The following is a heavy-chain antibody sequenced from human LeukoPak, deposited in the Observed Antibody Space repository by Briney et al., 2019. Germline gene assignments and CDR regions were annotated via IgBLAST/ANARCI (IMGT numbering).Heavy chain of an antibody. V-gene: IGHV1-8*02. J-gene: IGHJ4*02. CDR2: MNPNSGNT. CDR1: GHTFTSYD. D-gene: IGHD5-18*01. CDR3: ARAPSGTWIQLDEYDY. Sequence: ASVKVSCKASGHTFTSYDINWVRQATGQGLEWMGWMNPNSGNTAYAQKFQGRVTMTKNTSISTAYMELSSLRSEDTAVYYCARAPSGTWIQLDEYDYWGQGTLVTVSS.